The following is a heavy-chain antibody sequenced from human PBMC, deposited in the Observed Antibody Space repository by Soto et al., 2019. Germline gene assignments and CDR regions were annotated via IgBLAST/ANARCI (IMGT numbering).Heavy chain of an antibody. Sequence: SVKVSCKASGCTCSSYAISWVREAPGQGLEWMGGIIPIFGTANYAQKFQGRVTITADESTSTAYMELSSLRSEDTAVYYCARGAAVAVILVFGYWGQGNLVTVSS. V-gene: IGHV1-69*13. CDR2: IIPIFGTA. J-gene: IGHJ4*02. D-gene: IGHD6-19*01. CDR3: ARGAAVAVILVFGY. CDR1: GCTCSSYA.